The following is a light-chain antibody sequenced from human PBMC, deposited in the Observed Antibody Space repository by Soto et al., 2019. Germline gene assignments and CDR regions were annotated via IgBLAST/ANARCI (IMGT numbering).Light chain of an antibody. Sequence: IVLTQSPATLSLSPGKRATLSCRASQNISNYLIWYQQKPGQAPRLLIYGASSRATGIPDRFSGSGSGTVFTLTINILEPDDFALYYCQQRSNWPITFGQGTRLEIK. CDR3: QQRSNWPIT. CDR2: GAS. CDR1: QNISNY. V-gene: IGKV3-11*01. J-gene: IGKJ5*01.